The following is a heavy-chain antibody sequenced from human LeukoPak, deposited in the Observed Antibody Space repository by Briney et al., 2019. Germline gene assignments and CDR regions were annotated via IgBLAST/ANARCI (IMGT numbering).Heavy chain of an antibody. CDR3: ARGAKPIDY. V-gene: IGHV4-59*01. CDR1: GGSISNYY. Sequence: PSETLSLTCTVSGGSISNYYWSWIRQPPGKGLECIGYIYYSGSTTYNPSLKSRVTISVDTSKNQFSLKLSSVTAADTAVYYCARGAKPIDYWGQGTLATVSS. CDR2: IYYSGST. J-gene: IGHJ4*02.